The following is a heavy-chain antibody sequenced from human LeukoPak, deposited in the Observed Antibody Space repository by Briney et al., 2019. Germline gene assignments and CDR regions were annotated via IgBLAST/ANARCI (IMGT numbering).Heavy chain of an antibody. CDR2: INPNSGGT. CDR1: GYTFTGYY. Sequence: ASVRLSCKASGYTFTGYYMHWVRQAPGQGLEWMGWINPNSGGTNYAQKFQGRVTITRDTSISTAYMELSRLRSDDTAVYYCARVRIAVAGKYYFDYWGQGTLVTVT. D-gene: IGHD6-19*01. V-gene: IGHV1-2*02. J-gene: IGHJ4*02. CDR3: ARVRIAVAGKYYFDY.